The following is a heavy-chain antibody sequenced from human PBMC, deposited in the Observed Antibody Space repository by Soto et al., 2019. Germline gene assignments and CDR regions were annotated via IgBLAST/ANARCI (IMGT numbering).Heavy chain of an antibody. Sequence: QITLKESGPTLVKPTQPLTLTCTFSGFSLNTSGVGVGWIRQPPGKALQWLALIYWDDDKRYSPPLKSRLTITKGTSKNQVSLTMTTIDPVDTATYYCAHRYASTETPFLPSSYFVWGQGTLVTVSS. J-gene: IGHJ3*01. V-gene: IGHV2-5*02. CDR3: AHRYASTETPFLPSSYFV. CDR1: GFSLNTSGVG. D-gene: IGHD4-17*01. CDR2: IYWDDDK.